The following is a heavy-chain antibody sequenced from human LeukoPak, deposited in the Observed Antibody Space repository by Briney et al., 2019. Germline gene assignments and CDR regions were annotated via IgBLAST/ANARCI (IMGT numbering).Heavy chain of an antibody. V-gene: IGHV4-34*01. CDR3: ASHVEMATINVGYFDY. J-gene: IGHJ4*02. Sequence: SETLSLTCAVYGGSFSGYYWSWIRQPPGKGLEWIGEINHSGSTNYNPSLKSRVTISVDTSKNQFSLKLSSVTAADKAVYYCASHVEMATINVGYFDYWGQGTLVTVSS. CDR2: INHSGST. D-gene: IGHD5-24*01. CDR1: GGSFSGYY.